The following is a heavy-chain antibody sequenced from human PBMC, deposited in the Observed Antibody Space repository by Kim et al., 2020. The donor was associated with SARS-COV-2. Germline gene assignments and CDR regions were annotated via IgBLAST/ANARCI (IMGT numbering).Heavy chain of an antibody. V-gene: IGHV3-49*04. Sequence: GGSLRLSCTASGFTFGDYAMSWVRQAPGKGLEWVGFIRSKAYGGTTEYAASVKGRFTISRDDSKSIAYLQMNSLKTEDTAVYYCTRESPQYSYDFWSGYWVYYGMDVWGQGTTVTVSS. CDR3: TRESPQYSYDFWSGYWVYYGMDV. CDR1: GFTFGDYA. CDR2: IRSKAYGGTT. J-gene: IGHJ6*02. D-gene: IGHD3-3*01.